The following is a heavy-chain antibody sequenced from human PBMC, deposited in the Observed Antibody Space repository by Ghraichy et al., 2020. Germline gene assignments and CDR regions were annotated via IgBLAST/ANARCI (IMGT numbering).Heavy chain of an antibody. CDR1: GFTFSSYG. J-gene: IGHJ3*02. CDR2: ISYDGSNK. D-gene: IGHD3-22*01. Sequence: GGSLRLSCAASGFTFSSYGMHWVRQAPGKGLEWVAVISYDGSNKYYADSVKGRFTISRDNSKNTLYLQMNSLRAEDTAVYYCAKVRGTGYYDAFDIWGQGTMVTVSS. CDR3: AKVRGTGYYDAFDI. V-gene: IGHV3-30*18.